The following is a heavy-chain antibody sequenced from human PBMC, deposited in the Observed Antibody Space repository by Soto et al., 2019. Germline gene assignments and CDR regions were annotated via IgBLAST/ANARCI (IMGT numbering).Heavy chain of an antibody. D-gene: IGHD3-10*01. CDR2: IKYDGAEK. J-gene: IGHJ4*02. CDR3: ARDGVAPGLYFDH. Sequence: GGSLRISCAACGFTFSDYWMNWVRQAPGKGLEWVASIKYDGAEKSYVDSVKGRFTISRDNPKNSVYLQMASLRAEDTAVYYCARDGVAPGLYFDHWGQGTPVTVSS. V-gene: IGHV3-7*05. CDR1: GFTFSDYW.